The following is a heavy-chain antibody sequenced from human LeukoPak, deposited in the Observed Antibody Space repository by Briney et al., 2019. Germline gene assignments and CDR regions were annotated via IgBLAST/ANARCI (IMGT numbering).Heavy chain of an antibody. CDR3: ARDKFAGFSGGSCYSRIRNWFDP. CDR2: IWYDGSNK. CDR1: GFTFSSYG. V-gene: IGHV3-33*01. Sequence: GGSLRLSCAASGFTFSSYGMYWVRQAPGKGLEWVAVIWYDGSNKYYADSVKGRFTISRDNSKNTLYLQMNSLRAEDTAVYYCARDKFAGFSGGSCYSRIRNWFDPWGQGTLVTVSS. J-gene: IGHJ5*02. D-gene: IGHD2-15*01.